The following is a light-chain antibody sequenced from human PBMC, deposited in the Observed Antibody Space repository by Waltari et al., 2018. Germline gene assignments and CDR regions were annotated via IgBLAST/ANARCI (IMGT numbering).Light chain of an antibody. Sequence: SYVLTQPPSVSVAPGKTARIPGGGNKIGSKSVHWYQQKPGQAPVLVVYDDSDRPSGIPERFSGSNSGNTATLTISRVEAGDEADYYCQVWDSSSDHYVVFGGGTKLTVL. CDR3: QVWDSSSDHYVV. CDR2: DDS. CDR1: KIGSKS. J-gene: IGLJ2*01. V-gene: IGLV3-21*03.